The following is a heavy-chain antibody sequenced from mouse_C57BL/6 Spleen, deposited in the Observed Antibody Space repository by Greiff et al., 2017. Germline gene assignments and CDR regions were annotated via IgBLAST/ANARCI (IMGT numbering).Heavy chain of an antibody. CDR3: ARGYGYDVPTD. CDR2: IDPEDGET. D-gene: IGHD2-2*01. CDR1: GFNIKDYY. Sequence: VQLQQSGAELVKPGASVKLSCTASGFNIKDYYMHWVKQRTEQGLEWIGRIDPEDGETKYAPKFPGKATITADTSSNTAYLQLSSLTSEDTAVYYCARGYGYDVPTDWGQGTTLTVSS. J-gene: IGHJ2*01. V-gene: IGHV14-2*01.